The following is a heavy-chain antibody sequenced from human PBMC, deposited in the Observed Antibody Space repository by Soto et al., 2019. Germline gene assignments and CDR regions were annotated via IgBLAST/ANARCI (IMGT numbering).Heavy chain of an antibody. D-gene: IGHD4-17*01. Sequence: GGSLRLSCAASGFTFSSYAMSWVRQAPGKGLEWVSAISGSGGSTYYADSVKGRFTISRDNSKNTLYLQMNSLRAEDTAVYYCEKGMFFETVTSGKDAFDIWGQGTMVTVSS. CDR2: ISGSGGST. CDR3: EKGMFFETVTSGKDAFDI. V-gene: IGHV3-23*01. J-gene: IGHJ3*02. CDR1: GFTFSSYA.